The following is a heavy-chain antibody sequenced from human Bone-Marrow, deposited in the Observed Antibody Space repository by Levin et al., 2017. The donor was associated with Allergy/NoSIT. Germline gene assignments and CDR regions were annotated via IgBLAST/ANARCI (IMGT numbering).Heavy chain of an antibody. Sequence: GSLRLSCTVSGDSISSYYWSWIRQPPGKGLEWIGYMYYTGSTTYNPSLRGRVTTSVDTSKKIVSLNLSSVTAADTAVYYCAGGQCSGGSCFSMFDFWGQGILVIVSS. CDR1: GDSISSYY. CDR3: AGGQCSGGSCFSMFDF. CDR2: MYYTGST. V-gene: IGHV4-59*01. D-gene: IGHD2-15*01. J-gene: IGHJ4*02.